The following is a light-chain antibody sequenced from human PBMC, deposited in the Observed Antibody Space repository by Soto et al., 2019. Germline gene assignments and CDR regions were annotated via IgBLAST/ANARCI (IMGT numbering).Light chain of an antibody. CDR1: QGITYY. V-gene: IGKV1-27*01. CDR2: AAS. J-gene: IGKJ4*01. CDR3: QNYNSAPLT. Sequence: DIQMTQSPSSLFASVGDRVTITCRASQGITYYLAWYQQKPGKVPKLLIYAASTLQSGVPSRFSGGGSGAEFTLTISSLQPEDVATYYCQNYNSAPLTFGGGTKVEIK.